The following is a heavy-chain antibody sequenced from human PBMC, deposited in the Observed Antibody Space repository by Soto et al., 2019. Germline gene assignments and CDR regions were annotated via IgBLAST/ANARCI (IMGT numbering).Heavy chain of an antibody. D-gene: IGHD5-12*01. V-gene: IGHV3-23*01. CDR1: GFTFSSYA. CDR2: ISGSGGST. Sequence: GGSLRLSCAASGFTFSSYAMSWFRQAPGKGLEWVSAISGSGGSTYYADSVKGRFTISRDNSKNTLYLQMNSLRAEDTAVYYCANLLSGYDFDYWGQGTLVTVSS. J-gene: IGHJ4*02. CDR3: ANLLSGYDFDY.